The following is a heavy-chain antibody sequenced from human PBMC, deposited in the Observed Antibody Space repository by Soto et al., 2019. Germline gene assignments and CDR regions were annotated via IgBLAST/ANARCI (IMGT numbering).Heavy chain of an antibody. CDR3: ARTYGSGLLDF. Sequence: GGSLRLSCAASGFTVSSNYMSWVRQAPGKGLEWVSVIYSGATTYYADYVKGRFTISRDNSKNTLYLQMNSLRAEDTAVYYCARTYGSGLLDFWGQGTPGTVSS. D-gene: IGHD3-10*01. V-gene: IGHV3-53*01. J-gene: IGHJ4*02. CDR1: GFTVSSNY. CDR2: IYSGATT.